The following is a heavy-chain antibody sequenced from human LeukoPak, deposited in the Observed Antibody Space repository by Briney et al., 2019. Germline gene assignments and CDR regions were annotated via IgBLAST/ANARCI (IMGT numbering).Heavy chain of an antibody. CDR1: GFTFSSYW. CDR2: INSDGSST. CDR3: ARGKWFGELTV. D-gene: IGHD3-10*01. Sequence: GGSLRLSCAASGFTFSSYWMHWVRHAPGKGLVWVSRINSDGSSTSYADSVKGRFTISRDNAKNTLYLQMNSLRAEDTAVYYCARGKWFGELTVWGQGTLVTVSS. V-gene: IGHV3-74*01. J-gene: IGHJ4*02.